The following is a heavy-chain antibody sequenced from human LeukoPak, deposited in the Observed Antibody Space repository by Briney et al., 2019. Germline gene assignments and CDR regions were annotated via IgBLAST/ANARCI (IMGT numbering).Heavy chain of an antibody. CDR1: RGSISRGSYY. V-gene: IGHV4-39*07. CDR2: IYYSGST. J-gene: IGHJ4*02. D-gene: IGHD6-6*01. Sequence: SETLSLTCTVSRGSISRGSYYWTWIRQPPGKGLEWIGSIYYSGSTYYNPSLKSRVTISVDTSKNQFSLKLNSVTAADTAVYFCARRRAAAPFDYWGQGTLVTVSS. CDR3: ARRRAAAPFDY.